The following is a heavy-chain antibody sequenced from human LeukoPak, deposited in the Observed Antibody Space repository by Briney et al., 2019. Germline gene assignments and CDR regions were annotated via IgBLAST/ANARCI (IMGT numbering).Heavy chain of an antibody. Sequence: GGSLRLSCAASGFTFSSYSMNWVRQAPGKGPEWVSSISSSSSYIYYADSVKGRFTISRDNAKNSLYLQMNSLRAEDTAVYYCARGLVFCSSTSCSAPDLDYWGQGTLVTVSS. D-gene: IGHD2-2*01. CDR2: ISSSSSYI. CDR1: GFTFSSYS. J-gene: IGHJ4*02. CDR3: ARGLVFCSSTSCSAPDLDY. V-gene: IGHV3-21*01.